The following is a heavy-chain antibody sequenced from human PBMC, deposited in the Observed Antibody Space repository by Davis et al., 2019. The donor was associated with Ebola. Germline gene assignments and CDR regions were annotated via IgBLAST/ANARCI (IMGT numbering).Heavy chain of an antibody. CDR1: GDSISSGGYY. J-gene: IGHJ3*01. Sequence: SETLSLTCSVSGDSISSGGYYWNWIRQHPVKGLEWIAYMSYSGYTYYNPSLKSRVIMSGDRSWNQFFLKLSSVTAADTAVYYCATSNWFDPWGQGTMVTVSS. CDR3: ATSNWFDP. V-gene: IGHV4-31*03. D-gene: IGHD3-10*01. CDR2: MSYSGYT.